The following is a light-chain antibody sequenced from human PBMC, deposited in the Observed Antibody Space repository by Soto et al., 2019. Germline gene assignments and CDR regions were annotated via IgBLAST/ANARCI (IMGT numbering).Light chain of an antibody. CDR2: DAS. CDR1: QSVGTS. CDR3: QQRNSGWT. J-gene: IGKJ1*01. V-gene: IGKV3-11*01. Sequence: EIVLTQSPATLSFSPGERATLSGRASQSVGTSLAWYQHKPGLAPRLLISDASYRATGIPARFSGSGSGTAFTLTISSLEPEDVALYYCQQRNSGWTFGRGTKVEIK.